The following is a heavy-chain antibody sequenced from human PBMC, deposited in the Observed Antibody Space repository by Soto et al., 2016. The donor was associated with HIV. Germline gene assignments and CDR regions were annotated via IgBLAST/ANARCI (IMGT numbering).Heavy chain of an antibody. V-gene: IGHV3-20*04. CDR3: ARGAFDV. CDR2: INWNGNST. J-gene: IGHJ3*01. Sequence: EVQLVESGGGVVRPGGSLRLSCTASGFTLDDYGMSWVRQAPGKGLEWVSAINWNGNSTDYAVTVKGRFTISRDNAKNSVYLQMDSLRADDTALYYCARGAFDVWGQGTMVSVSS. CDR1: GFTLDDYG.